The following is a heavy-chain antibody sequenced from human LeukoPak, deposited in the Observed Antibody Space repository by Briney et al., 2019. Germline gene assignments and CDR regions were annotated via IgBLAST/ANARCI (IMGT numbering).Heavy chain of an antibody. Sequence: NFQGRVTMTRDTSISTAYMELSRLRSDDTALYYCARVWQYSRSSGAFDIWGQGTMVTVSS. J-gene: IGHJ3*02. V-gene: IGHV1-2*02. CDR3: ARVWQYSRSSGAFDI. D-gene: IGHD6-6*01.